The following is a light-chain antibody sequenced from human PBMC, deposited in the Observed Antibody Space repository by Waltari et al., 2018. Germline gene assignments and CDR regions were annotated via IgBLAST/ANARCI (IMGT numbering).Light chain of an antibody. CDR3: FSYADGRSLV. CDR2: EGT. Sequence: QSALTQPASVSGSPGQSITISCTGSSTDLGSSTLVSWYQHHPDHAPQLLIYEGTERPSGTSHRFSGSKSGHTASLTISKLQAEDEADYYCFSYADGRSLVFGGGTKLTVL. V-gene: IGLV2-23*01. J-gene: IGLJ2*01. CDR1: STDLGSSTL.